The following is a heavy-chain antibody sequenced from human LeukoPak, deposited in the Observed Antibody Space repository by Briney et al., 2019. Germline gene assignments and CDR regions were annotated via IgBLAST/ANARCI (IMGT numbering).Heavy chain of an antibody. D-gene: IGHD3-3*01. CDR1: GFTCTNYW. J-gene: IGHJ4*02. CDR2: IKQGGGEK. Sequence: GGSLRLSCAASGFTCTNYWMSWVRQAPGKGLEWGANIKQGGGEKYHVDSVKGRFTISRDNAKSSLYLQMNSLRAEDTAVYYCARGGGDFWSAYYSGYYFDYWGQGTLVTVSS. V-gene: IGHV3-7*01. CDR3: ARGGGDFWSAYYSGYYFDY.